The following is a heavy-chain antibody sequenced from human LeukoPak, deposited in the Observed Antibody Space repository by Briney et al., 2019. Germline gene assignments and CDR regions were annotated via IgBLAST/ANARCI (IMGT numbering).Heavy chain of an antibody. Sequence: GESLKISCQVSGXIFTNYWSGWVRQMPGKGLESMGIIYPADSDTTYSPSFQGPVTISADKSISTVYLQWSSLRASDTAMYYCARQSRDGSKTRGYFFDYWGQGTLVTVSS. CDR3: ARQSRDGSKTRGYFFDY. CDR2: IYPADSDT. D-gene: IGHD3-10*01. CDR1: GXIFTNYW. J-gene: IGHJ4*02. V-gene: IGHV5-51*01.